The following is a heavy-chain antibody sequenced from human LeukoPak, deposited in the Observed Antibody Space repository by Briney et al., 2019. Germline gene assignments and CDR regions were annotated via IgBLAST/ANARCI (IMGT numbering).Heavy chain of an antibody. J-gene: IGHJ4*02. Sequence: PSETLSLTCTVSGGSISSGDYYWSWIRQPPGKGLEWIGCIYYSGSTYYNPSLKSRVTISVDTSKNQFSLKLSSVTAADTAVYYCALRSRTFGDLTPPADWGQGTLVTVSS. V-gene: IGHV4-30-4*01. CDR2: IYYSGST. CDR3: ALRSRTFGDLTPPAD. D-gene: IGHD3-16*01. CDR1: GGSISSGDYY.